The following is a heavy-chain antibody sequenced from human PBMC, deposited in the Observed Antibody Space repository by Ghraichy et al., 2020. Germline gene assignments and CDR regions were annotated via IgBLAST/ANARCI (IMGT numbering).Heavy chain of an antibody. J-gene: IGHJ6*02. Sequence: GSLNISCAASGFIFSTFGMTWVRQAPGKGLEWVSVISGSGGSTYYADSVKGRFTISRDNPKNTLYLQMSSLRAEDTAVYYCARGPYSSSSYFGMDVWGQGTTVTVSS. D-gene: IGHD6-6*01. CDR3: ARGPYSSSSYFGMDV. CDR1: GFIFSTFG. CDR2: ISGSGGST. V-gene: IGHV3-23*01.